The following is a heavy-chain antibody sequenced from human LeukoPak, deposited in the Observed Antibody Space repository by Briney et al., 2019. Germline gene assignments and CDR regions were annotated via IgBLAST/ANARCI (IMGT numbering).Heavy chain of an antibody. CDR1: GYSISSGYY. D-gene: IGHD2-2*01. V-gene: IGHV4-38-2*01. CDR2: NYHIGRT. CDR3: ARRGYCSSTSCSYYYYYYMDV. J-gene: IGHJ6*03. Sequence: SQTLSLTCAVSGYSISSGYYTDWVRQPPGQGLEWIGSNYHIGRTHYNPSLKSLVYISVYTSKNHFSLNLSSVTAANTAVYYCARRGYCSSTSCSYYYYYYMDVWGKGTTVTVSS.